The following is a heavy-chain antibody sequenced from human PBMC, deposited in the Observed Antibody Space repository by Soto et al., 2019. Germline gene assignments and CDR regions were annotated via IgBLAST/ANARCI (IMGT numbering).Heavy chain of an antibody. Sequence: QVQLQESGPGLVKPSQTLSLTCTVSGGSISSGGYYWSWIRQHPGKGLEWIGYIYYSGSTYYNPSLKSRVTIPVDTSKNAFALRLSSVTAADTAVYYCARAYGSGYMDVWGQGTTVTVSS. V-gene: IGHV4-31*03. CDR2: IYYSGST. CDR1: GGSISSGGYY. CDR3: ARAYGSGYMDV. D-gene: IGHD3-10*01. J-gene: IGHJ6*02.